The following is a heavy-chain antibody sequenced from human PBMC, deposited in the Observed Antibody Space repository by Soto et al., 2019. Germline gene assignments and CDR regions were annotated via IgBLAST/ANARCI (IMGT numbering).Heavy chain of an antibody. D-gene: IGHD6-13*01. CDR3: ARDAGRYYYYYGMDV. CDR1: GFPFSTNA. Sequence: GGSLRLSCASSGFPFSTNAMSWVRQAPGKGLEWVSAISGSGGSTYYADSVKGRFTISRDNSKNTLYLQMNSLRAEDTAVYYCARDAGRYYYYYGMDVWGQGTTVTVSS. J-gene: IGHJ6*02. CDR2: ISGSGGST. V-gene: IGHV3-23*01.